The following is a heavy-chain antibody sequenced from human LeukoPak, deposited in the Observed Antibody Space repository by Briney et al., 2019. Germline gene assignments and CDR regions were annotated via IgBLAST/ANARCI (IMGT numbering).Heavy chain of an antibody. CDR1: GFTFDDYA. Sequence: GRSLRLSCAASGFTFDDYAMHWVRQAPGKGLEWVSGISWNSGNIGYADSVKGRFTISRDNSKSTLYLQMSSLRAEDTAVYYCAKEFNRGLPDYWGQGTLVTVPS. CDR2: ISWNSGNI. V-gene: IGHV3-9*01. D-gene: IGHD2-21*01. CDR3: AKEFNRGLPDY. J-gene: IGHJ4*02.